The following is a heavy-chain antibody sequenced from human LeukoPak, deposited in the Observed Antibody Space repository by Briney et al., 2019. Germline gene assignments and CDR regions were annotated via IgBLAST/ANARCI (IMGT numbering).Heavy chain of an antibody. V-gene: IGHV3-33*01. CDR2: IWYDGSNK. CDR1: GFTFSSYG. Sequence: PGGSLRLSRAASGFTFSSYGMHWVRQAPGKGLEWVAVIWYDGSNKYYADSVKGRFTISRDNSKSTLYLQMNSLRAEDTAVYYCARSGYHHYYGMDVWGQGTTVTVSS. CDR3: ARSGYHHYYGMDV. J-gene: IGHJ6*02.